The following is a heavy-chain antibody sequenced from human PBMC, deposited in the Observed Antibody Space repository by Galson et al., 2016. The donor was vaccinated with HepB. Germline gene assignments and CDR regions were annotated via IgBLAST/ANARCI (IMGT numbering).Heavy chain of an antibody. J-gene: IGHJ4*02. V-gene: IGHV3-21*01. CDR2: ISSSGSYI. D-gene: IGHD3-10*01. Sequence: GTGLEWVSSISSSGSYIYYADSVKGRFTISRDNAKNSLYLQMNSLRAEDTAVYYCARDFRYGSGSYSGSFDYWGQGTLVTVSS. CDR3: ARDFRYGSGSYSGSFDY.